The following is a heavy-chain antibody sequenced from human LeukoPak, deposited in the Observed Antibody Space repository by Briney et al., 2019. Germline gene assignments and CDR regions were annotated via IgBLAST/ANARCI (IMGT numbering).Heavy chain of an antibody. CDR2: ISYDGSNK. V-gene: IGHV3-30-3*01. Sequence: PGRSLRLSCAASRFTFNSYAMHWVRQAPGKGLEWVAVISYDGSNKYYADSVKGRFTISRDNSKNTLYLQMNSLRAEDTAAYYCAREPNFDWLSRFDYWGQGTLVTVSS. J-gene: IGHJ4*02. D-gene: IGHD3-9*01. CDR3: AREPNFDWLSRFDY. CDR1: RFTFNSYA.